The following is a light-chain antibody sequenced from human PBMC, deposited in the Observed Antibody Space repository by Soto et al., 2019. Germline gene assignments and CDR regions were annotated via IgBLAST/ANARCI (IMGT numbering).Light chain of an antibody. CDR1: QSVSSN. CDR2: GAS. V-gene: IGKV3-15*01. J-gene: IGKJ3*01. Sequence: EIVMTQAPANLSVSPGERATLSCRASQSVSSNLAWYQQKPGQAPRHLIYGASTRATGIPARFSCCGSGTEFPLTISSLQSEDFAGYVGQQQNNWPPFTFGPGTKVDIK. CDR3: QQQNNWPPFT.